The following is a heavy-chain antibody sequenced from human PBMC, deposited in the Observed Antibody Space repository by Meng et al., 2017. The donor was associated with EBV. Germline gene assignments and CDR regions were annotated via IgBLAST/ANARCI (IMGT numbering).Heavy chain of an antibody. D-gene: IGHD1-26*01. V-gene: IGHV3-15*01. CDR3: TTDEGGSRF. J-gene: IGHJ4*02. Sequence: VQLVESGGGVVKSGEPLKISCAASEFTFTSAWMNWVRQAPGKGLEWVGRIRSQVDGRTADYSAPVKGRFTISRDDSKHTLYLQMNSLKIEDSAVYYCTTDEGGSRFWGQGTLVTVSS. CDR1: EFTFTSAW. CDR2: IRSQVDGRTA.